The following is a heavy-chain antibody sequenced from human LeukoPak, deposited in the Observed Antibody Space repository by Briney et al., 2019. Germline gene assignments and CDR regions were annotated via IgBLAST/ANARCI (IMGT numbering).Heavy chain of an antibody. CDR2: LFSGGTI. J-gene: IGHJ4*02. CDR1: GFTVSSNY. Sequence: GGSLRLPCVASGFTVSSNYMSWVRQAPGKGLEWVSVLFSGGTIYYADSVKGRFTISRDNSKNTLYLQMNSLRAEDTAVYYCARGHVGYSYGFDYWGQGTLVTVSS. CDR3: ARGHVGYSYGFDY. D-gene: IGHD5-18*01. V-gene: IGHV3-53*01.